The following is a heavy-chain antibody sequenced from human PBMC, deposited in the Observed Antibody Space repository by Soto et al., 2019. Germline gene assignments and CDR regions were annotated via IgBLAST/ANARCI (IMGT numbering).Heavy chain of an antibody. V-gene: IGHV4-34*01. D-gene: IGHD4-17*01. J-gene: IGHJ4*02. Sequence: PSETLSLTCAVYGGSFSGYYWSWIRQPPGKGLEWIGEINHSGSTNYNPSLKSRVTISVDTSKNQFSLKLSSVTAADTAVYYCARVIPVTTSCYFDYWGQGTLVTVSS. CDR2: INHSGST. CDR3: ARVIPVTTSCYFDY. CDR1: GGSFSGYY.